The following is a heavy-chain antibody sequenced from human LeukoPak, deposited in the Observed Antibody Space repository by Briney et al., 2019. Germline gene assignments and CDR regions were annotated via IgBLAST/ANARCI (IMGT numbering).Heavy chain of an antibody. J-gene: IGHJ4*02. D-gene: IGHD5-12*01. CDR3: ARGGAGRGYSGSGQLDY. CDR1: EFTFSDYD. V-gene: IGHV3-11*04. Sequence: PGGSLSLSCAASEFTFSDYDMSWIRQAPGKGLEWVSYISSSGRYKYYADSVKGRFTISRDSAKNSLFLQMNSLRAEDTAVYYCARGGAGRGYSGSGQLDYWGQGTLVTVSS. CDR2: ISSSGRYK.